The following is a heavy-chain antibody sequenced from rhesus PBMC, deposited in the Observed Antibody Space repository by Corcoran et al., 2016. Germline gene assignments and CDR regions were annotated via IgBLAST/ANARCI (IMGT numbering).Heavy chain of an antibody. CDR3: ARAPIHYGLDS. CDR2: IYGRGSST. CDR1: GGSISSNY. Sequence: QVQLQESGPGLVTPSETLSLTCAVSGGSISSNYWSWIRQPPGKGLEGIGYIYGRGSSTNDNPSRKRRVNLSGDTSKNQLSLKLSAVTAAGTAVYYGARAPIHYGLDSWGQGVVVTVSS. J-gene: IGHJ6*01. V-gene: IGHV4S11*01. D-gene: IGHD2-15*01.